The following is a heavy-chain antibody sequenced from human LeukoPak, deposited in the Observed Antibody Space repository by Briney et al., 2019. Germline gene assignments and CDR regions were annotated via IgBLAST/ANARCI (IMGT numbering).Heavy chain of an antibody. V-gene: IGHV3-48*01. CDR2: ISSSSSTI. J-gene: IGHJ4*02. Sequence: GGSLRLSCAASGFTFSSYSMNWVRQAPGKGLGWVSYISSSSSTIYYADSVKGRFTISRDNSKNTLYLQMNSLRAEDTAVYYCAMHHYDSSGYSPEYYFDYWGQGTLVTVSS. CDR1: GFTFSSYS. D-gene: IGHD3-22*01. CDR3: AMHHYDSSGYSPEYYFDY.